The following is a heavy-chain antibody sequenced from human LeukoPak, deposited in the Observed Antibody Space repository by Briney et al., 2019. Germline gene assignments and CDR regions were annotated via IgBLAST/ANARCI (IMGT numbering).Heavy chain of an antibody. CDR1: GFTFSSYA. D-gene: IGHD3-10*01. V-gene: IGHV3-23*01. Sequence: GGSLRLSCAASGFTFSSYAMSWVRQAPGKGLEWVSSITANGGGTYYADSVKGRFSISRDNSRNTLYLQVTSLRAEDTAIYYCAKLTSDTMIRGVTADYWGQGTLVTVSS. CDR2: ITANGGGT. CDR3: AKLTSDTMIRGVTADY. J-gene: IGHJ4*02.